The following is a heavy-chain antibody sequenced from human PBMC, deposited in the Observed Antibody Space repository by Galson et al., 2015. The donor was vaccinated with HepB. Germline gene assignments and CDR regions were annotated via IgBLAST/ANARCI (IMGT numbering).Heavy chain of an antibody. D-gene: IGHD6-13*01. V-gene: IGHV3-33*06. CDR1: GFTISSYG. CDR2: IWYDGSNK. CDR3: AKDQGRTAAGPDFDY. J-gene: IGHJ4*02. Sequence: SLRLSCAASGFTISSYGMHWVRQAPGKGLEWVAVIWYDGSNKYYADSVKGRFTISRDNSKNTLYLQMNSLRAEDTAVYYCAKDQGRTAAGPDFDYWGQGTLVTVSS.